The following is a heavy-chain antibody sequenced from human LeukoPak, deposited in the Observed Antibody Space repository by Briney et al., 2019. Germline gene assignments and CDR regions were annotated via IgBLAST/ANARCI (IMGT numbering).Heavy chain of an antibody. J-gene: IGHJ3*01. D-gene: IGHD3-3*01. CDR2: INPNSGGT. CDR3: ARGLRFLNWIRTFDF. CDR1: GYAFTGYY. V-gene: IGHV1-2*02. Sequence: ASVKVSCKASGYAFTGYYIHWVRQAPGQGLEWMGWINPNSGGTNYAQKFQGRVTMTNDTSISTAYMEVSRLRSDDTAVYYCARGLRFLNWIRTFDFWGQGTMVTVSS.